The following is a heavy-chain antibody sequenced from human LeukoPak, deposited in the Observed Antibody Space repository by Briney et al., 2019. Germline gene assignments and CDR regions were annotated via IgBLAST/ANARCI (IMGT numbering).Heavy chain of an antibody. Sequence: PSETLSLTCTISGGSISGGSISTYYWTWIRQPPGKGLEWIGYIYYSGSTNYNPSLKSRVTISLDTSKNQFSLKLSSVTAEDTAVYYCARVHRSQYYYYYYYMDVWGKGTTVTVSS. J-gene: IGHJ6*03. CDR2: IYYSGST. V-gene: IGHV4-59*08. CDR3: ARVHRSQYYYYYYYMDV. CDR1: GGSISGGSISTYY.